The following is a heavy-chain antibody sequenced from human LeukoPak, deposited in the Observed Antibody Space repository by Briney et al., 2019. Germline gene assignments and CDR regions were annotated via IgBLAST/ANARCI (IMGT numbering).Heavy chain of an antibody. D-gene: IGHD3-10*01. CDR2: ISYDGSDK. V-gene: IGHV3-30*04. J-gene: IGHJ4*02. CDR1: GFTFSSYA. CDR3: ARIFSITHN. Sequence: GGSLRLSCAASGFTFSSYAMHWVRQAPGKGREWVALISYDGSDKYYADSVKGRFTISRDNSKNTLYLQMNSLRAEDTAVYYCARIFSITHNWGQGTPVTVSS.